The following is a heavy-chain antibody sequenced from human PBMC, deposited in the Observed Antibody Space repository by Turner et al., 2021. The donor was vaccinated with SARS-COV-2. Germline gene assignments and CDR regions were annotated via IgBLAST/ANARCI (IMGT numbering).Heavy chain of an antibody. J-gene: IGHJ4*02. D-gene: IGHD2-15*01. CDR2: ICRGST. CDR1: GSTFSSNC. Sequence: EVQLMETGGGSIQPGGSLRLSCAVSGSTFSSNCMSWVRQAPGKGLEWVSVICRGSTYYADSVRGRFSISRDNSKNSLYLQMNSLRAEDTAVYYCAGEGYCSGGTCEGPFDFWGQGTLVTVSS. V-gene: IGHV3-53*02. CDR3: AGEGYCSGGTCEGPFDF.